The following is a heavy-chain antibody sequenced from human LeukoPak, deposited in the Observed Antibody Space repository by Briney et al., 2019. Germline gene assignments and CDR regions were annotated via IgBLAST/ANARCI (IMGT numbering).Heavy chain of an antibody. CDR2: ISSSSSYI. V-gene: IGHV3-21*01. J-gene: IGHJ4*02. CDR3: ARESDSGYSYGDY. CDR1: GFTFSSYS. D-gene: IGHD5-18*01. Sequence: GGSLRLSCAASGFTFSSYSMNWVRQAPGKGLEWVSSISSSSSYIYYADSVKGRSTISRDNAKNSLYLQMNSLRAEDTAVYYCARESDSGYSYGDYWGQGTLVTVSS.